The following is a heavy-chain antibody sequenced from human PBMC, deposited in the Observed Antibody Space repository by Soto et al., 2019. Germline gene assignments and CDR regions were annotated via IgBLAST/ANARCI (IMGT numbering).Heavy chain of an antibody. V-gene: IGHV3-48*01. CDR3: ARDSVTVTTYYMDV. J-gene: IGHJ6*03. CDR1: GFTFGSYS. Sequence: PGGSLRLSCAASGFTFGSYSMNWVRQAPGKGLEWVSYFSSSSSTIYYADSVKGRFTISRDIAKNSLYLQMNSLRAEDTAVYYCARDSVTVTTYYMDVWGKGTTVTVSS. CDR2: FSSSSSTI. D-gene: IGHD4-17*01.